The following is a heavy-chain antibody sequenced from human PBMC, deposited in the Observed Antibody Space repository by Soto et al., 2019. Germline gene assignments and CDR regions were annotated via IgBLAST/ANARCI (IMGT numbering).Heavy chain of an antibody. CDR1: GYSFTDYH. J-gene: IGHJ6*02. Sequence: SVEVSCKASGYSFTDYHIHWVRQAPGQGLEWLGRINPKSGGTSTAQKFQGWVTMTRDRSISTVYMELTRLRSDDTAVYFCARGHSTDCSNGVCSFFYNHEMDVWGQGTTVTVSS. V-gene: IGHV1-2*04. CDR3: ARGHSTDCSNGVCSFFYNHEMDV. D-gene: IGHD2-8*01. CDR2: INPKSGGT.